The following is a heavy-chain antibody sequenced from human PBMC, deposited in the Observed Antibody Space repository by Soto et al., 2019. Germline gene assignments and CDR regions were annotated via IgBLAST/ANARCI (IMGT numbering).Heavy chain of an antibody. CDR3: AGETSDYDFLAAPTTFDI. Sequence: VQLQQWGAGLLKPSETLSLNCGVSGGSFSGYYWSWIRQPPGKGLEWIGEINHSGSADYNPSLKSRVTISVDTSKTQISLKLSSVTAADSGVYYCAGETSDYDFLAAPTTFDIWGQGTMVSVSS. D-gene: IGHD3-9*01. J-gene: IGHJ3*02. V-gene: IGHV4-34*01. CDR1: GGSFSGYY. CDR2: INHSGSA.